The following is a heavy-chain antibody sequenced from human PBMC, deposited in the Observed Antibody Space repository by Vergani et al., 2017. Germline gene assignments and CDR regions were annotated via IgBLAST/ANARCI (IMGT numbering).Heavy chain of an antibody. Sequence: QVQLVQSGAEVKKPGSSVKVSCKASGGTFSSYAISWVRQAPGQGLEWMGGIIPIFGTANYAQKFQGRVTITADESTSTAYMELSSLRSEDTAVYYCARGGGDTIFGVVIINPIDYWGQGTLVTVSS. CDR1: GGTFSSYA. V-gene: IGHV1-69*01. CDR2: IIPIFGTA. J-gene: IGHJ4*02. D-gene: IGHD3-3*01. CDR3: ARGGGDTIFGVVIINPIDY.